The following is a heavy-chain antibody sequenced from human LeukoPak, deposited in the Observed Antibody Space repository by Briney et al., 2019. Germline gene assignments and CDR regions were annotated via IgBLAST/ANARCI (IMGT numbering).Heavy chain of an antibody. J-gene: IGHJ1*01. CDR3: AKKIWVAGGYFQD. Sequence: PSETLSLTCAVSGGSISSSNWWSWVRQPPGKGLEWIGEIYHSGSTNYNTSLRSRASISVDKSKNQFSLMLSSVTAADTAVYYCAKKIWVAGGYFQDWGQGTLVTVSS. CDR2: IYHSGST. CDR1: GGSISSSNW. D-gene: IGHD3-16*01. V-gene: IGHV4-4*02.